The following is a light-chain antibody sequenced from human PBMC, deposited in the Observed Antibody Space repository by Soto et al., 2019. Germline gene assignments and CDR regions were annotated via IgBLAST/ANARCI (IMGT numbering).Light chain of an antibody. CDR2: RAS. V-gene: IGKV1-5*03. CDR1: QSISYS. Sequence: DIQMTQSPSTLSASVGDRVTITFRASQSISYSLAWYQQTPGKAPNVLIYRASSLESGVPSRFSGSGSGTEFTLTISSLQPDDFATYYCQQYNSYSRTFGQGTKVDIK. CDR3: QQYNSYSRT. J-gene: IGKJ1*01.